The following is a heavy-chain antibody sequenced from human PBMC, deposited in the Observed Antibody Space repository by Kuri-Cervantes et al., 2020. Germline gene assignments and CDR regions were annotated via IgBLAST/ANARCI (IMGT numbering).Heavy chain of an antibody. CDR2: ISGSGGST. CDR1: GFTFSNSA. V-gene: IGHV3-23*01. J-gene: IGHJ4*02. D-gene: IGHD6-13*01. CDR3: AREGTIAAAPTFDY. Sequence: GESLKISCAASGFTFSNSAMSWVRQAPGKGLEWVSAISGSGGSTYYADSVKGRFTISRDNSKNTLYLQMNSLRAEDTAVYYCAREGTIAAAPTFDYWGQGTLVTVSS.